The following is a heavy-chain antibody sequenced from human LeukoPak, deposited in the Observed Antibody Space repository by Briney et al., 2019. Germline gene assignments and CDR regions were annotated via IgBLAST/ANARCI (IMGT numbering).Heavy chain of an antibody. V-gene: IGHV3-48*04. CDR2: ISSSSSTI. Sequence: GGSLRLSCAASGFTFSSYSMNRVRQAPGKGPEWVSYISSSSSTIYYADSVKGRFTISRDNAKNSLYLQMNSLRAEDTAVYYCAAMVRGVIGPIDYWGQGTLVTVSS. J-gene: IGHJ4*02. CDR3: AAMVRGVIGPIDY. D-gene: IGHD3-10*01. CDR1: GFTFSSYS.